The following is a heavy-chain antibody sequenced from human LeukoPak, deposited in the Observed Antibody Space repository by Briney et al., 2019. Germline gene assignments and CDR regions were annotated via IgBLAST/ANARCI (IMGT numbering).Heavy chain of an antibody. Sequence: SETLSLTCAVSGGSISSSNWWSWIRPPPGKGLEWIGEIYHSGSTNYNPSLKSRVTISVDKSKTQFSLKLSSVTAADTAVYYCARVELWTVFDYWGQGTLVTVSS. J-gene: IGHJ4*02. CDR3: ARVELWTVFDY. V-gene: IGHV4-4*02. D-gene: IGHD5-18*01. CDR1: GGSISSSNW. CDR2: IYHSGST.